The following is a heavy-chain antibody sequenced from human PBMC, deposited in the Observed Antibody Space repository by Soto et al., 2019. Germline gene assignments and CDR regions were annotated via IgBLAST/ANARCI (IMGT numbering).Heavy chain of an antibody. Sequence: HPGGSLRLSCAASGFTFSSYGMHWVRQAPGKGLEWVAVISYDGSNKYYADSVKGRFTISRDNSKNTLYLQMNSLRAEDTAVYYCAKVFLGSGYSSSWFGHDYYYYGMDVWGQGTTVTVSS. CDR3: AKVFLGSGYSSSWFGHDYYYYGMDV. J-gene: IGHJ6*02. V-gene: IGHV3-30*18. D-gene: IGHD6-13*01. CDR1: GFTFSSYG. CDR2: ISYDGSNK.